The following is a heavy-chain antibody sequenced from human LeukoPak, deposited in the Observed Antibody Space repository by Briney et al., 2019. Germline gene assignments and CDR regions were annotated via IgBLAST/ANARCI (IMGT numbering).Heavy chain of an antibody. J-gene: IGHJ6*03. Sequence: SETLSLACTVSGGSISSSSYYWGWIRQPPGKGLEWIGGIYYSGSTYYNPSLESRVTISVDTSKNQFSLKLSSVTAEDTAVYYCAKIGELLVPSLYYYYYMDVWGKGTTVTISS. CDR1: GGSISSSSYY. CDR3: AKIGELLVPSLYYYYYMDV. CDR2: IYYSGST. V-gene: IGHV4-39*01. D-gene: IGHD3-10*01.